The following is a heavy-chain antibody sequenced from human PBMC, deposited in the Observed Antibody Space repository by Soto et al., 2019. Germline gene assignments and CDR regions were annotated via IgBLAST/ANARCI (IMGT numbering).Heavy chain of an antibody. Sequence: QLQLQESGPGLVKPSETLSLTCTVSGGSISSSSYYWGWIRQPPGKGLEWIGSIYYSGSTYYNPSLKSRVTISVDTSKNQFSLKLSSVTAADTAVYYCAVITMVRGVKYYFDYWGQGTLVTVSS. D-gene: IGHD3-10*01. CDR1: GGSISSSSYY. CDR3: AVITMVRGVKYYFDY. CDR2: IYYSGST. J-gene: IGHJ4*02. V-gene: IGHV4-39*01.